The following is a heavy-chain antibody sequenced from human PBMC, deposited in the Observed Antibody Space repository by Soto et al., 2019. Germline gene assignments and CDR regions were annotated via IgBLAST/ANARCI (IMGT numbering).Heavy chain of an antibody. J-gene: IGHJ3*01. Sequence: QLQLHESGPGLVKPSETLSLTCTVFGGSITIDHYYWAWIRQPPGKGLEWIATIYHGGSTFYNPSLKRRVTISMDKSANQFSLKLNSVTAADTAVYFCARSLRDSLTGGDAFHVWGQGTMATVSS. V-gene: IGHV4-39*01. D-gene: IGHD2-15*01. CDR2: IYHGGST. CDR3: ARSLRDSLTGGDAFHV. CDR1: GGSITIDHYY.